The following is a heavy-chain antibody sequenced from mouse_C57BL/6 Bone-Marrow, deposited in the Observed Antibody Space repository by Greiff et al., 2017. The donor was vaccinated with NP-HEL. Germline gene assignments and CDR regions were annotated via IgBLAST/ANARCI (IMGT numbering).Heavy chain of an antibody. CDR1: GYTFTSYG. CDR3: ARMLRSFAY. V-gene: IGHV1-81*01. Sequence: VQLQQSGAELARPGASVKLSCKASGYTFTSYGISWVKQRPGQGLEWIGEIYPRSGNTYYNEKFKGKATLTADKSSSTAYMELRSLTSEDSAVYFCARMLRSFAYWGQGTLVTVSA. J-gene: IGHJ3*01. CDR2: IYPRSGNT. D-gene: IGHD1-1*01.